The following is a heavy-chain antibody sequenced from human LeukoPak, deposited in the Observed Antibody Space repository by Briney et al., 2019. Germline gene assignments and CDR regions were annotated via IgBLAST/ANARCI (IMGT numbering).Heavy chain of an antibody. J-gene: IGHJ4*02. V-gene: IGHV4-59*12. CDR3: ARDNGRREIDY. Sequence: SETLSLTCAVSGGSITNYYWTWIRQPPGKGLEWIGYIHYSGSTNYNPSLKSRVTISVDTSKNQFSLKLSSVTAADTAVYYCARDNGRREIDYWGQGTLVTVSS. CDR1: GGSITNYY. CDR2: IHYSGST. D-gene: IGHD1-14*01.